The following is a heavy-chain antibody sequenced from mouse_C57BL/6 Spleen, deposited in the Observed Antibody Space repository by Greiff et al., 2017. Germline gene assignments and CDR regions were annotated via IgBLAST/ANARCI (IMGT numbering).Heavy chain of an antibody. D-gene: IGHD2-4*01. CDR1: GYTFTDYY. V-gene: IGHV1-19*01. CDR3: ARSHYEYVWFAY. Sequence: VQLQQSGPVLVKPGASVKMSCKASGYTFTDYYMNWVKQSHGKSLEWIGVINPYNGGTSYNQKFKGKATLTVDKSSSTAYMELNSLTSEDSAVYYCARSHYEYVWFAYWGQGTLVTVSA. CDR2: INPYNGGT. J-gene: IGHJ3*01.